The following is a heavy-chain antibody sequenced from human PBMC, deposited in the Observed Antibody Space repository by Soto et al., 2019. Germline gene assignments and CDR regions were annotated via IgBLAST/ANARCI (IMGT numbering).Heavy chain of an antibody. CDR1: GGTFSSYA. D-gene: IGHD1-26*01. Sequence: GASVKVSCKASGGTFSSYAISWVRQAPGQGLEWMGGIIPTFGTANYAQKFQGRVTITADESTSTAYMELSSLRSEDTAVYYCSYTSGSYPGYFDYWGQGTLVTVSS. CDR2: IIPTFGTA. J-gene: IGHJ4*02. CDR3: SYTSGSYPGYFDY. V-gene: IGHV1-69*13.